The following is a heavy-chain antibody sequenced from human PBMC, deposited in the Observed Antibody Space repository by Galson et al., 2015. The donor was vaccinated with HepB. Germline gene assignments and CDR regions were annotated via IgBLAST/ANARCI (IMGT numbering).Heavy chain of an antibody. CDR2: ISSSSDYI. Sequence: SLRLSCAASGFTFRSYSMNWVRQAPGKGLEWVSSISSSSDYIYYADSMKGRFTISRDDAKNSLYLQMNSLRAEDTAVYYCARSLLAPGSGSYYSDYWGQGTLVTVSS. D-gene: IGHD3-10*01. J-gene: IGHJ4*02. CDR1: GFTFRSYS. CDR3: ARSLLAPGSGSYYSDY. V-gene: IGHV3-21*01.